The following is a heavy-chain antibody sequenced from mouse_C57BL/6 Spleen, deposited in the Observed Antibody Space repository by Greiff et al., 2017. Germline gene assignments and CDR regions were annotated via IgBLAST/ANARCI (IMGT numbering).Heavy chain of an antibody. V-gene: IGHV1-69*01. CDR1: GYTFTSYW. J-gene: IGHJ4*01. CDR2: IDPSDSYT. D-gene: IGHD2-14*01. CDR3: ERGVPLYAMDY. Sequence: QVHVKQPGAELVMPGASVKLSCKASGYTFTSYWMHWVKQRPGQGLEWIGEIDPSDSYTNYNQKFKGKSTLTVDKSSSTAYMQLSSLTSEDSAVYYWERGVPLYAMDYWGQGTSVTVSS.